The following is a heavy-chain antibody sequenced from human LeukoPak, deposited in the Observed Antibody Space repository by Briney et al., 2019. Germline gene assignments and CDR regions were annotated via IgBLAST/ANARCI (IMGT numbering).Heavy chain of an antibody. CDR2: ISSSSSTI. CDR1: GFTYSSYS. V-gene: IGHV3-48*01. J-gene: IGHJ5*02. D-gene: IGHD6-19*01. Sequence: GGSLRLSCAASGFTYSSYSMNWVRQAPGKGLEWVSYISSSSSTIYYADSVKGRFTISRDNAKNSLYLQMNSLRAEDTAVYYCARGGEWLVQHWFDPWGQGTLVTVSS. CDR3: ARGGEWLVQHWFDP.